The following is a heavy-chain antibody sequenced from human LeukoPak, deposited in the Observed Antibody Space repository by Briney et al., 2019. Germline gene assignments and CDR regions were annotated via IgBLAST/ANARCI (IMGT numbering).Heavy chain of an antibody. V-gene: IGHV5-51*01. J-gene: IGHJ5*02. CDR1: GYTFTSWW. Sequence: GESLKISCKGSGYTFTSWWIGWVRQMPGKGLEWMGIIYPGNPDTRYSPSFQGQVTISADRSISTAYLQWSSLTASDTAIYYCARHGGYTWNDIYFDRWGQGTLVTVSS. D-gene: IGHD1-1*01. CDR3: ARHGGYTWNDIYFDR. CDR2: IYPGNPDT.